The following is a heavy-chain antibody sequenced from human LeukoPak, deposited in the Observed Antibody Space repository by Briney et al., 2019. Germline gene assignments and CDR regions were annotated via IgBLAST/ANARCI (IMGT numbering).Heavy chain of an antibody. CDR3: ARGRIDIVVVVEDDGLDWFDP. D-gene: IGHD2-15*01. J-gene: IGHJ5*02. V-gene: IGHV4-59*12. CDR2: IYHSGST. Sequence: SETLSLTCTVSGGSINNYYWSWIRQPPGKGLEWIGYIYHSGSTTHNPSLKSRVTISVDTSKNQFSLKLSSVTPEDTAVYYCARGRIDIVVVVEDDGLDWFDPWGQGTLVTVSS. CDR1: GGSINNYY.